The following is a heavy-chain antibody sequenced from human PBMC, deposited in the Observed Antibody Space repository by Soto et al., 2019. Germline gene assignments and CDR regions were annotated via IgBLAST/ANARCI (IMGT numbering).Heavy chain of an antibody. J-gene: IGHJ4*02. CDR3: AKDVSQYSSSWAWYFDY. CDR2: IHQEGSEK. D-gene: IGHD6-13*01. Sequence: PGGSLRLSCAASGFTFSSYWMSWVRQAPGKGLEWVANIHQEGSEKNYLDSVKGRFTISRDNAKNSLYLQMNSLRAEDTAVYYCAKDVSQYSSSWAWYFDYWGQGTLVTVSS. CDR1: GFTFSSYW. V-gene: IGHV3-7*01.